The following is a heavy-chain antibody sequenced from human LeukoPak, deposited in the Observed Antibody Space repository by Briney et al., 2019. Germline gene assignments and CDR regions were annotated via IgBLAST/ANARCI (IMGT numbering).Heavy chain of an antibody. CDR3: ARDRGGWIQLWPIDY. CDR2: ISSSSSYI. D-gene: IGHD5-18*01. Sequence: PGGPLRLSCAASGFTFSIYSMNWVREAPGRGLEWVSSISSSSSYIYYADSVKGRFTISRDNAKNSLYLQMNSLRAEDTAVYYCARDRGGWIQLWPIDYWGQGTLVTVSS. J-gene: IGHJ4*02. V-gene: IGHV3-21*01. CDR1: GFTFSIYS.